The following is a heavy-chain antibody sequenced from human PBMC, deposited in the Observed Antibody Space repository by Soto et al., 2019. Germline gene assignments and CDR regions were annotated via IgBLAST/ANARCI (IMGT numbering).Heavy chain of an antibody. CDR1: GYTFTSYD. Sequence: SVKVSCKASGYTFTSYDINWVRQATGQWLEWMGRIIPILGIANYAQKFQGRVTITADKSTSTAYMELSSLRSEDTAVYYCARDRDCSSTSCYPASAWFDPWGQGTLVTVSS. J-gene: IGHJ5*02. CDR2: IIPILGIA. V-gene: IGHV1-69*04. CDR3: ARDRDCSSTSCYPASAWFDP. D-gene: IGHD2-2*01.